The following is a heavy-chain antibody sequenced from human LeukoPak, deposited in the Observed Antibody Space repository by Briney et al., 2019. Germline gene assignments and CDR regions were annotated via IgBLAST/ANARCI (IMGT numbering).Heavy chain of an antibody. CDR1: GGSFSGYY. Sequence: SETLSLTCAVYGGSFSGYYWSWIRQPPGKGLEWIGEINHSGSTNYNPSLKSRVTISVDTSKNQFSLKLSSVTAADTAVYYCASWRQYYYFDYWGQGTLVTVSS. CDR2: INHSGST. D-gene: IGHD5-24*01. J-gene: IGHJ4*02. CDR3: ASWRQYYYFDY. V-gene: IGHV4-34*01.